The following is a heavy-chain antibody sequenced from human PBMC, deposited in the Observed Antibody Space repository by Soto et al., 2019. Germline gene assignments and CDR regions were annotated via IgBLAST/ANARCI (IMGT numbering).Heavy chain of an antibody. V-gene: IGHV3-53*01. CDR2: IYSGGST. CDR3: ARESPTYYYGMDV. CDR1: GFTVSSNY. J-gene: IGHJ6*02. Sequence: EVQLVESGGGLIQPGGSLRLSCAASGFTVSSNYMSWVRQAPGKGLEWVSVIYSGGSTYYADSVKGRFTISRDNSKNTLYLQMNSLRAEDTAVYYCARESPTYYYGMDVWGQGTTVTVSS.